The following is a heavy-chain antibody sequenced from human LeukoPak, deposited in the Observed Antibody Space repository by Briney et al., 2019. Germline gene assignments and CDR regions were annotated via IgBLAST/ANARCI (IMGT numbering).Heavy chain of an antibody. CDR2: MDPNSGNT. Sequence: ASVKVSCKASGYTFTSYDINWVRQATGQGLEWMGWMDPNSGNTGYAQKFQGRVTITRNTSISTAYMELSSLRSEDTAMYYCARDVHIYGNAFGVWGQGTMVTVSS. V-gene: IGHV1-8*03. D-gene: IGHD1-1*01. CDR1: GYTFTSYD. CDR3: ARDVHIYGNAFGV. J-gene: IGHJ3*01.